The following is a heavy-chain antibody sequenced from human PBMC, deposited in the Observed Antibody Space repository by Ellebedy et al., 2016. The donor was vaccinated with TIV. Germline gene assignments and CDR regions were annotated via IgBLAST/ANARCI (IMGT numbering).Heavy chain of an antibody. CDR2: IYTSGST. Sequence: SETLSLXCTVSGGSISSYYWSWIRQPAGKGLEWIGRIYTSGSTNYNPSLKSRVTMSVDTSKNQFSLKLSSVTAADMAVYYCARDGRSSGWYDYWYFDLWGRGTLVTVSS. D-gene: IGHD6-19*01. J-gene: IGHJ2*01. CDR3: ARDGRSSGWYDYWYFDL. CDR1: GGSISSYY. V-gene: IGHV4-4*07.